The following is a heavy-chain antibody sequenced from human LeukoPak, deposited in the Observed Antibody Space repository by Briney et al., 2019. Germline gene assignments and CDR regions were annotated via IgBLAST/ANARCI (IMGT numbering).Heavy chain of an antibody. Sequence: GASVKVSCKAYGYTFTSYGISWVRQAPGQGLEWMGWISAYNGNTNYAQKLQGRVTMTTDTSTSTAYMELRSLRSDDTAVYYCARDSYLYRVDFWSGYLDAFDIWGQGTMVTVSS. J-gene: IGHJ3*02. CDR3: ARDSYLYRVDFWSGYLDAFDI. CDR2: ISAYNGNT. V-gene: IGHV1-18*01. D-gene: IGHD3-3*01. CDR1: GYTFTSYG.